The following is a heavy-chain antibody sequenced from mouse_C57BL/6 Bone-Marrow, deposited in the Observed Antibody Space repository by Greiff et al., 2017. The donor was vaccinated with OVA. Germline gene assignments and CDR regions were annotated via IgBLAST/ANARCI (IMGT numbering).Heavy chain of an antibody. CDR3: TAATVVAGVDFLDY. J-gene: IGHJ2*01. D-gene: IGHD1-1*01. CDR2: IDPETGGT. V-gene: IGHV1-15*01. CDR1: GYTFTDYE. Sequence: QVQLQQSGAELVRPGASVTLSCKASGYTFTDYEMHWVKQTPVHGLEWIGAIDPETGGTAYNQKFKGKAILTADKSSSTAYMELRSLTSEDSAVYYCTAATVVAGVDFLDYGGQGTTLTVSA.